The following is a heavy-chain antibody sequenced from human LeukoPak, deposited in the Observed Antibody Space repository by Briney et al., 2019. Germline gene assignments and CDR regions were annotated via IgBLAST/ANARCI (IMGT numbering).Heavy chain of an antibody. CDR1: GGPFNGHY. J-gene: IGHJ4*02. V-gene: IGHV4-34*01. CDR3: ARGGSYPTSNDY. Sequence: SETLSLTRTIYGGPFNGHYWSWIRQPPGKGLEWIGEINHSGTTNYNPSPESRVTISVDTSKNQFSLKLSSMTAADTAVYYCARGGSYPTSNDYWGQGTLVTVSS. CDR2: INHSGTT. D-gene: IGHD1-26*01.